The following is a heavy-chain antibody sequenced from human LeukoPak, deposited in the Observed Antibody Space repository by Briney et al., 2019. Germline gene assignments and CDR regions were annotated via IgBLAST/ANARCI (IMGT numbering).Heavy chain of an antibody. CDR3: TRGPIQLWLYHGMDV. D-gene: IGHD5-18*01. J-gene: IGHJ6*02. V-gene: IGHV3-49*04. CDR2: VRSKTYGGTT. CDR1: GFTFGDHA. Sequence: GGSLRLSCTVSGFTFGDHAMSWVRQAPGKGLEWVGFVRSKTYGGTTEYAASVKGRFIISRDDSTSIAYLQMNSLKTEDTAVYYCTRGPIQLWLYHGMDVWGQGTTVTVSS.